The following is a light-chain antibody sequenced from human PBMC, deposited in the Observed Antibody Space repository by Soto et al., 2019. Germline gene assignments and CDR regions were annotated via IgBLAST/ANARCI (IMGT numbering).Light chain of an antibody. J-gene: IGKJ3*01. Sequence: EIVMTQSPATLSVSPGERVTLSCRASQSVSSSLAWYQQKPGQAPRLLIYGASTRATGIPARFSGSGSGTDFTLTISSLQSEDFAVYYCQQYSSWPPFTFGPGTKVDIK. CDR2: GAS. CDR3: QQYSSWPPFT. V-gene: IGKV3-15*01. CDR1: QSVSSS.